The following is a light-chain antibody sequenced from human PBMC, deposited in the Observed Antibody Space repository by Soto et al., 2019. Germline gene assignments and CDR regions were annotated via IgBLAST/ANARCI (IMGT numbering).Light chain of an antibody. CDR2: SNI. CDR3: AAWDDSLNGVL. CDR1: TSNIGTNT. V-gene: IGLV1-44*01. Sequence: QSVLTQPPSASGTPGQRVTISCSGSTSNIGTNTLNWYQQLPGTAPKLLIFSNIQRPSGVPDRFSGSKSGTSASLAISVLQSEDEADYYCAAWDDSLNGVLFGGGTKLTVL. J-gene: IGLJ2*01.